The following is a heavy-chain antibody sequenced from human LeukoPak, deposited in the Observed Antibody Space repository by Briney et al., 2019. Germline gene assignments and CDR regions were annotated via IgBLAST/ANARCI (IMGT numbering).Heavy chain of an antibody. Sequence: GGSLRLSCAASGFTFGSDWMHWVRQAPGKGLMWVSRINSDGSSTAYADSVKGRFTISRDNARNTLYLQMNSLRAEDAAMYYCARGTPGYISSWHDCWGQGTQVTVSS. CDR3: ARGTPGYISSWHDC. D-gene: IGHD6-13*01. CDR1: GFTFGSDW. J-gene: IGHJ4*02. CDR2: INSDGSST. V-gene: IGHV3-74*01.